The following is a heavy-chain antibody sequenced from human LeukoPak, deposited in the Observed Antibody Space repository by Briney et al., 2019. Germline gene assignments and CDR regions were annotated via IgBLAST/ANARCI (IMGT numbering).Heavy chain of an antibody. V-gene: IGHV4-39*07. CDR2: IYYSGHT. CDR3: AREPRDGYNSFDY. D-gene: IGHD5-24*01. CDR1: GGSISSTYS. J-gene: IGHJ4*02. Sequence: SETLSLTCTVSGGSISSTYSWGWIRQPPGKGLEWIGNIYYSGHTYYSPSLKSRVTISVDTSKNQFSLKLSSVTAADTAVYYCAREPRDGYNSFDYWGQGTLVTVSS.